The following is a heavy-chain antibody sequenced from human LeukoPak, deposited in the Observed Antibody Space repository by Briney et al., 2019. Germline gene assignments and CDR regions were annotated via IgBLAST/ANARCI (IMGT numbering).Heavy chain of an antibody. D-gene: IGHD2-2*01. CDR2: ISSNGGST. Sequence: GGSLRLSCSASGFTFSSYAMHWVRQAPGKGLEYVSAISSNGGSTYYADSVKGRFTISRDNSKNTLYLQMSSLRAEDTAVHYCVKGNWGHPRYCSSTSCTAYNWFDPWGQGTLVTVSS. V-gene: IGHV3-64D*06. J-gene: IGHJ5*02. CDR1: GFTFSSYA. CDR3: VKGNWGHPRYCSSTSCTAYNWFDP.